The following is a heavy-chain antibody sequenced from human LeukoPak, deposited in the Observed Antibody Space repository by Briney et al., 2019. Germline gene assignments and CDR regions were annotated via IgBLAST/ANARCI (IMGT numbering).Heavy chain of an antibody. J-gene: IGHJ4*02. Sequence: GGSLRLSCAASGFTFDDYAMHWVRQAPGEGLVWVSRITSDGSSTSYADSVKGRFTISRDNGRNTLYLQMNSLTMEDTAVYYFARVPGATTVDYWGQGTLVIVSS. D-gene: IGHD1-26*01. CDR2: ITSDGSST. V-gene: IGHV3-74*01. CDR1: GFTFDDYA. CDR3: ARVPGATTVDY.